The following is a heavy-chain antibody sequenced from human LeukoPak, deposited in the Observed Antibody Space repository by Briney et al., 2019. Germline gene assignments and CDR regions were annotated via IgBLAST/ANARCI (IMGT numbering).Heavy chain of an antibody. CDR3: ARGLRRWLQYAFDI. V-gene: IGHV3-7*01. CDR1: GFTFSSYW. J-gene: IGHJ3*02. CDR2: IKQDGSEK. Sequence: PGGSLRLSCAASGFTFSSYWMSWVRQAPGKGLEWVANIKQDGSEKYYADSVKGRFTISRDNAKNSLYLQMNSLRAEDTAVYYCARGLRRWLQYAFDIWGQGTMVTVSS. D-gene: IGHD5-12*01.